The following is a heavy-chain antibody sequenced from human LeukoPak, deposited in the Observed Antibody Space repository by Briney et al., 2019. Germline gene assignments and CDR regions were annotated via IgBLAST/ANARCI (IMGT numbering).Heavy chain of an antibody. J-gene: IGHJ2*01. V-gene: IGHV3-30*02. Sequence: GGSLRLSCAASGFTFSSYGMHWVRQAPGKGLEWVAFIRYDGSNKYYADSVKGRFTTSRDNSKNTLYLQMNSLRAEDTAVYYCAKDMTREPTPPLDLWGRGTLVTVSS. D-gene: IGHD1-26*01. CDR1: GFTFSSYG. CDR2: IRYDGSNK. CDR3: AKDMTREPTPPLDL.